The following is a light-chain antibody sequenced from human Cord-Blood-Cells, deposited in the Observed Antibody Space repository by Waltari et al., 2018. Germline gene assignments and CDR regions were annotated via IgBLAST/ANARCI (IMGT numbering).Light chain of an antibody. J-gene: IGLJ3*02. Sequence: SALTHPASVSGSPGHSITISCTVTSSDVGGYNYVSWYQQHPGKAPKLMIYDVSKRPSGVANRFSCSKSGNKAPLTISGLTAEYAADSNCSSYTSRSTWVFGGGTKLTVL. V-gene: IGLV2-14*01. CDR3: SSYTSRSTWV. CDR2: DVS. CDR1: SSDVGGYNY.